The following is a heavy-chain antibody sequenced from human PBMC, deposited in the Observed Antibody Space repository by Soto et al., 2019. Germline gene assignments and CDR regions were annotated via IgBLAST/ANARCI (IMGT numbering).Heavy chain of an antibody. D-gene: IGHD2-21*02. CDR1: GYTFTSYA. Sequence: QVQLVQSGAEEKKPGASVKVSCKASGYTFTSYAMHWVRQAPGQRLEWMGWITAGNGNTKYSQKFQGRVTITRDTTASTAYVERSSLRSEDTAVYCCARGTVVVTALDYWGQGTLVAVSS. J-gene: IGHJ4*02. CDR3: ARGTVVVTALDY. CDR2: ITAGNGNT. V-gene: IGHV1-3*05.